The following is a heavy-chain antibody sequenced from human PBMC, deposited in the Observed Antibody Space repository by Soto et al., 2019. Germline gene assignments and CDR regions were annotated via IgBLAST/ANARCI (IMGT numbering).Heavy chain of an antibody. CDR3: ARELAAAGSFDD. J-gene: IGHJ4*02. V-gene: IGHV3-48*03. CDR2: ISTSGSTI. D-gene: IGHD6-13*01. Sequence: PGVALRLSCAASGFTFSRYEMNWVRQAPGKGLEWISYISTSGSTIYYADSVKGRFTISRDNAKNSLYLQMNSLRAEDTAVYYCARELAAAGSFDDWGQGTLVTV. CDR1: GFTFSRYE.